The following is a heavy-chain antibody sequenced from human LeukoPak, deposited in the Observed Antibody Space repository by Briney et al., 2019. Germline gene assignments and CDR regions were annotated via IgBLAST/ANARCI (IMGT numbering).Heavy chain of an antibody. CDR1: GGSISSYY. CDR2: IHYSGST. Sequence: SDTLSLTCTVSGGSISSYYWCWIRQPPGKELEWIGYIHYSGSTNYNPSLKSRVTMSVDTSKNQFSLKLTSVTAADTAVYYCARGGSSSSWPFYYWGQGTLVTVSS. D-gene: IGHD6-13*01. V-gene: IGHV4-59*07. J-gene: IGHJ4*02. CDR3: ARGGSSSSWPFYY.